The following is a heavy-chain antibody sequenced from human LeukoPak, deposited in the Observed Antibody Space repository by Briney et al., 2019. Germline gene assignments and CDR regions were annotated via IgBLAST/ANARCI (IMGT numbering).Heavy chain of an antibody. D-gene: IGHD1-14*01. CDR2: ISSSSSYI. Sequence: GGTLRLSCVASGFTFSSYGMSWVRQAPGKGLEWVSSISSSSSYIYYADSVKGRFTISRDNAKNSLYLQMNSLRAEDTAVYYCASHPRTEVHSPYYFDYWGQGTLVTVSS. V-gene: IGHV3-21*01. J-gene: IGHJ4*02. CDR3: ASHPRTEVHSPYYFDY. CDR1: GFTFSSYG.